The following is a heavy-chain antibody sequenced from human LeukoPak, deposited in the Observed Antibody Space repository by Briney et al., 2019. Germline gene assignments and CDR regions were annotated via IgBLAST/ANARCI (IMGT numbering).Heavy chain of an antibody. Sequence: GGSLRLSCAASGFTFSSYWMHWVRQAPGKGLVWVSRINSDGSSTSYADSVKGRFTISRDNAKNTLYLQMNSLRAEDTAVYYCARRSNYYDSSGRDAFDIWGQGTMVTVSS. D-gene: IGHD3-22*01. CDR2: INSDGSST. J-gene: IGHJ3*02. V-gene: IGHV3-74*01. CDR3: ARRSNYYDSSGRDAFDI. CDR1: GFTFSSYW.